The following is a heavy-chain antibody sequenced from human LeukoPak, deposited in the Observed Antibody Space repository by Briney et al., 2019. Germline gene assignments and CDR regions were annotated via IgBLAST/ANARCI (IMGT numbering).Heavy chain of an antibody. V-gene: IGHV3-53*01. CDR1: GFTVSGVY. J-gene: IGHJ4*02. CDR2: IYSDDST. CDR3: ASRPRDAAALDY. D-gene: IGHD6-13*01. Sequence: PGGSLRLSCVASGFTVSGVYMSWVRQAPGQGLDWVSVIYSDDSTYYADSVKGRFTISRDNSKNTLNFQMNSLRAEDTAVYYCASRPRDAAALDYWGQGTLVTVSS.